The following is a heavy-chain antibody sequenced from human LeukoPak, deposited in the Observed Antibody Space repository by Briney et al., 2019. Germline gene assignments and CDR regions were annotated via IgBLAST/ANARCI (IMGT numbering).Heavy chain of an antibody. CDR3: ATYYCSTTSCYPYFFDY. Sequence: GASVKVSCKASGYPFTRYGISWVRQAPGQGLEWMGWINPDNGNTKYAQKFQGRVTMTTDTSTSTAHMELRSLRSGDTAVYYCATYYCSTTSCYPYFFDYWGQGTLVTVSS. CDR2: INPDNGNT. CDR1: GYPFTRYG. V-gene: IGHV1-18*01. D-gene: IGHD2-2*01. J-gene: IGHJ4*02.